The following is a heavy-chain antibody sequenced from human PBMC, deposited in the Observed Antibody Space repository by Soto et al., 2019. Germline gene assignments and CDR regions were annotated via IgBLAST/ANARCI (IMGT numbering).Heavy chain of an antibody. Sequence: QVQLVQSGAEVKKPGASVKVSCKTSGYTFPRFGISWVRQAPGQGLEWMGWISTYDGDTNYAQTFQGRVTMTTDTXTRTAYLGLRTLRSDDTAVYYCAGEGHSYGVYFDYWGQGTLVTVSS. J-gene: IGHJ4*02. CDR1: GYTFPRFG. CDR3: AGEGHSYGVYFDY. CDR2: ISTYDGDT. V-gene: IGHV1-18*01. D-gene: IGHD5-18*01.